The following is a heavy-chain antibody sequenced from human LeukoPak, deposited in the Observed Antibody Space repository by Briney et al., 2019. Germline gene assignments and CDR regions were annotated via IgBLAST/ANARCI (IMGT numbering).Heavy chain of an antibody. D-gene: IGHD2-15*01. CDR3: AKAPLGRCSGAICYYFDY. V-gene: IGHV3-23*01. CDR2: ITGSGGST. CDR1: GFTFNNYG. Sequence: GGSLRLSCAASGFTFNNYGMSWVRQAPGKGLEWVSTITGSGGSTYYADSVKGRFTISRDNSKNTLYLQMNSLRAEDAAVYYCAKAPLGRCSGAICYYFDYWGQGTLVTVSS. J-gene: IGHJ4*02.